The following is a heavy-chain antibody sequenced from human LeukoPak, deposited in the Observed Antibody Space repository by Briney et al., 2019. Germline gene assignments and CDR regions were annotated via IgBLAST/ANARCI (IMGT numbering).Heavy chain of an antibody. CDR3: GRGVNYAVDV. J-gene: IGHJ6*02. CDR1: GGSMSGYC. Sequence: PSETLSLTCTVPGGSMSGYCWNWIRQPPGQGLEWIGCIYYNGITVYSPSLRSRVTISLDTSMNQFSLRLTSVTAADTAVYYCGRGVNYAVDVWGQGTTVTASS. CDR2: IYYNGIT. V-gene: IGHV4-59*01. D-gene: IGHD3-10*01.